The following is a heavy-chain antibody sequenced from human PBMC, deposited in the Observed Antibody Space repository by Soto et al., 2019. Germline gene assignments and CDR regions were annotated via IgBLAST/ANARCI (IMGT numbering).Heavy chain of an antibody. J-gene: IGHJ4*02. V-gene: IGHV1-2*02. Sequence: ASVKVSCKASGYTFTGYYMHWVRQAPGQGLEGMGWINPKSGGTNYAQQFQGRVIMTRVTSISTAYMELSRLRSDDTAVYYCATVAIICSYVSSGYPFDYWGQGTLVTVSS. D-gene: IGHD3-22*01. CDR3: ATVAIICSYVSSGYPFDY. CDR2: INPKSGGT. CDR1: GYTFTGYY.